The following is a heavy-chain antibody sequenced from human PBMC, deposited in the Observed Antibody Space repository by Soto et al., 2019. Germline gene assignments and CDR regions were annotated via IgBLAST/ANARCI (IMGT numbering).Heavy chain of an antibody. CDR2: ISYSGST. Sequence: QVQLQESGPGLVKPSQTLSLTCTVSGGSISTGGYYWTWIRQHPGKGLEWIGYISYSGSTYYNPSLKSRVTISGDTSKNQLSLKVSSVTAADTAVDYCAGGLSVTLFDNWGQGTVVTVSS. J-gene: IGHJ4*02. CDR3: AGGLSVTLFDN. CDR1: GGSISTGGYY. V-gene: IGHV4-31*03. D-gene: IGHD4-17*01.